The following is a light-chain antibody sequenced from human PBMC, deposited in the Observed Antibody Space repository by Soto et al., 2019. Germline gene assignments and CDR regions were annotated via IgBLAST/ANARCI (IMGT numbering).Light chain of an antibody. V-gene: IGLV4-69*01. Sequence: QPVLTQSPSASASLGASVKLTCTLNSGHSTYAIAWHQQQPEKGPRYLMKLNSDGSHIKGGGIPDRFSGSSSGAERYLTIAGLQSEDEADYYVQTWGTDFRDVVFCGATKRTVL. CDR3: QTWGTDFRDVV. CDR2: LNSDGSH. J-gene: IGLJ2*01. CDR1: SGHSTYA.